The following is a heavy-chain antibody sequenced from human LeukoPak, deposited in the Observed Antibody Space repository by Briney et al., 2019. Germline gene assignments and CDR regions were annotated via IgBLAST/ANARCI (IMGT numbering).Heavy chain of an antibody. Sequence: SETLSLTCTVSGDSIASSGYYWSWVRQPPGKGLEWIATIYYSGTTYYNAPLKSRVTISVDTSKNQFSLKLSSVTAADTAVYYCARDRGDYDSSGYYGYFDYWGQGALVTVSS. CDR3: ARDRGDYDSSGYYGYFDY. V-gene: IGHV4-39*07. CDR2: IYYSGTT. J-gene: IGHJ4*02. CDR1: GDSIASSGYY. D-gene: IGHD3-22*01.